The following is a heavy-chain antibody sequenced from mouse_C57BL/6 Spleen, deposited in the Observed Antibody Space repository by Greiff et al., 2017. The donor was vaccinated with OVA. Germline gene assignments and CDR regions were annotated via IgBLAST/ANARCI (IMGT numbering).Heavy chain of an antibody. Sequence: VQLQQSGAELARPGASVKLSCKASGYTFTSYGISWVKQRTGQGLEWIGEIYPRSGNTYYNEKFKGKATLTADKSSSTAYMELRSLTSEDSAVYFCAISSITTVVDWYFDVWGTGTTVTVSS. V-gene: IGHV1-81*01. J-gene: IGHJ1*03. CDR1: GYTFTSYG. CDR2: IYPRSGNT. D-gene: IGHD1-1*01. CDR3: AISSITTVVDWYFDV.